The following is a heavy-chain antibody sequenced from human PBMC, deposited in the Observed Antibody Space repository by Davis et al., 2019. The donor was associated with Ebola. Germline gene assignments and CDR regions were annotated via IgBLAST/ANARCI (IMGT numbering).Heavy chain of an antibody. Sequence: SVKVSCKSSGHLYLHWVRQAPGQGLEWMGGIIPIFGTTNYAQKFQGRLTITADGSTSTAYMDLNSLTSEDTAVYYCARGPTDPSGGWGQGTLVTVSS. V-gene: IGHV1-69*13. J-gene: IGHJ4*02. CDR1: GHLY. CDR2: IIPIFGTT. CDR3: ARGPTDPSGG. D-gene: IGHD3-16*01.